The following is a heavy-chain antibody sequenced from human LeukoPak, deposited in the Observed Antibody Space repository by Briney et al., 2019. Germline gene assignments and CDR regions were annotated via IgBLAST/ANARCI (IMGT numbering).Heavy chain of an antibody. J-gene: IGHJ4*02. CDR1: GGTXSSYA. V-gene: IGHV1-69*04. CDR3: ATTGGGYNGDY. Sequence: SVKVSCKASGGTXSSYAISWVRQAPGQGLEWMGRIIPILGIANYAQKFQGRVTITADKSTSTAYMELSSLRSEDTAVYYCATTGGGYNGDYWGQGTLVTVSS. D-gene: IGHD5-24*01. CDR2: IIPILGIA.